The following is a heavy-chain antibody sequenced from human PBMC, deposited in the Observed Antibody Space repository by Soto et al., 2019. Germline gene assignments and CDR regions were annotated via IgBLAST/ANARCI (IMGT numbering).Heavy chain of an antibody. J-gene: IGHJ3*02. CDR3: ARDGAAVSDIIDRHAFGM. D-gene: IGHD6-19*01. Sequence: QVQLVQSGGGVVQPGMSLRLSCAASGFPFRSYGMHWVRQAPGKGPEWVANVWYDGSNENYAASVKGRFTISRDNSNNTLHLQMNSMRAEDTAVYYGARDGAAVSDIIDRHAFGMWGQGTVITVSS. CDR2: VWYDGSNE. CDR1: GFPFRSYG. V-gene: IGHV3-33*01.